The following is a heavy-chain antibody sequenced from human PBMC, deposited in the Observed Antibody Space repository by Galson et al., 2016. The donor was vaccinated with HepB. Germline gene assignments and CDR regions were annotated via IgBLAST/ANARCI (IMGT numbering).Heavy chain of an antibody. D-gene: IGHD2-15*01. CDR2: INPNSAT. CDR1: GYTLTAYH. V-gene: IGHV1-2*02. J-gene: IGHJ3*02. Sequence: SVKVSSKASGYTLTAYHMHWVRQAPGQGLEWMGWINPNSATNYARKFQGRVTMTRDTSISTLYMELSSLKSDDTAVYYCARDQASLPPYSGAFDIWGQGTMVTVS. CDR3: ARDQASLPPYSGAFDI.